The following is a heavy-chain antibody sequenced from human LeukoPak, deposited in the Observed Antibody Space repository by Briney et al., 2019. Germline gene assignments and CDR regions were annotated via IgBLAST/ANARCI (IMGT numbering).Heavy chain of an antibody. J-gene: IGHJ5*02. V-gene: IGHV4-59*08. D-gene: IGHD1-1*01. CDR3: SRPSSTTGTTFWFDP. Sequence: PSETLSLTCTVSGGSISSYYWSWIRQPLGKGLEWIGYIYYSGSTNYNPSLKSRVTISVDTSKNQFSLKLSSVTAADTAVYYCSRPSSTTGTTFWFDPWGQGTMATVSS. CDR2: IYYSGST. CDR1: GGSISSYY.